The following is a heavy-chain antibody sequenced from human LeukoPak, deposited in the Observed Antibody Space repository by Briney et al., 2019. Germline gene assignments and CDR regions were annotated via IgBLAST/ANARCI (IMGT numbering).Heavy chain of an antibody. V-gene: IGHV1-18*04. D-gene: IGHD5-18*01. CDR1: GYTFTGYY. CDR2: ISAYNGNT. CDR3: ARGAERGYSYGQDPQYGMDV. Sequence: ASVKVSCKASGYTFTGYYMHWVRQAPGQGLEWMGWISAYNGNTNYAQKLQGRVTMTTDTSTSTAYMELRSLRSDDTAVYYCARGAERGYSYGQDPQYGMDVWGQGTTVTVSS. J-gene: IGHJ6*02.